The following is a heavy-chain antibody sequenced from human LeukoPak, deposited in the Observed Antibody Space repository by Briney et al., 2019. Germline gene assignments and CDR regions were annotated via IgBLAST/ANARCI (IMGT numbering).Heavy chain of an antibody. Sequence: SETLSLTCTVSGGSISSSSYYWGWIRQPPGKGLEWIGSIYYSGSTYYNPSLKSRVTISVDTSKNQFSLKLSSVTAADTAVYYCAKESESQDFDYWGQGTLVTVSS. CDR2: IYYSGST. J-gene: IGHJ4*02. CDR3: AKESESQDFDY. V-gene: IGHV4-39*07. D-gene: IGHD3-3*01. CDR1: GGSISSSSYY.